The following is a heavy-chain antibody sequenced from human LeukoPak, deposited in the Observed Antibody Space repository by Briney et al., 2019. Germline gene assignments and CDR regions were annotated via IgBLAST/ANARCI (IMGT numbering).Heavy chain of an antibody. Sequence: SETLSLTCAVYGGSFSAYYWSWIRQPAGKGLEWIGRIYTSGSTNYNPSLKSRVTMSVDTSKNQFSLKLSSVTAADTAVYYCARMGSLKNWFDPWGQGTLVTVSS. J-gene: IGHJ5*02. D-gene: IGHD3-16*01. CDR2: IYTSGST. CDR3: ARMGSLKNWFDP. V-gene: IGHV4-59*10. CDR1: GGSFSAYY.